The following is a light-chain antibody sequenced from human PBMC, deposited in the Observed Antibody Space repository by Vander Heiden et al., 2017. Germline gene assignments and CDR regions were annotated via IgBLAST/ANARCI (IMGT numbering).Light chain of an antibody. Sequence: DIQMTQSPSTLSASEGDTVMITCRANQSLSIYLNWYQQKPGKAPQLLITGASSLHSGVPSRFSGSGSGSVFTLTISSLQPDDFATYYCQQSYTSPYTFGQGTNLDI. J-gene: IGKJ2*01. V-gene: IGKV1-39*01. CDR2: GAS. CDR3: QQSYTSPYT. CDR1: QSLSIY.